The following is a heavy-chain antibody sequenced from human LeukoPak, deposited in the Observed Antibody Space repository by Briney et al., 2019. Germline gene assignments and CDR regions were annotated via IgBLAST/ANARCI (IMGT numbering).Heavy chain of an antibody. CDR2: IYYSGST. V-gene: IGHV4-30-4*01. J-gene: IGHJ4*02. Sequence: SETLSLTCTVSGGSISSGDYYWSWIRQPPGKGLEWIGYIYYSGSTNYNPSLRSRVTISVDASKNQFSLNLSSVTAADTAVYYCAGGLRYSSSWSFDYWGQGTLVTVSS. CDR3: AGGLRYSSSWSFDY. CDR1: GGSISSGDYY. D-gene: IGHD6-13*01.